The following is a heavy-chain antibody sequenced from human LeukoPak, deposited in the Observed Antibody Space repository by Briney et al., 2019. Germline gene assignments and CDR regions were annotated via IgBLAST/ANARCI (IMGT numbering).Heavy chain of an antibody. CDR3: ATMWYSSSWLNY. D-gene: IGHD6-13*01. Sequence: GGSLRLSCAASGFTFSNYWMTWVRQAPGKGLEWVANIKQDGTEKYYVDSVKGRFTISRDNAENSLYLQMNSLRAEDTALYYCATMWYSSSWLNYWGQGTLVTVSS. CDR1: GFTFSNYW. J-gene: IGHJ4*02. V-gene: IGHV3-7*03. CDR2: IKQDGTEK.